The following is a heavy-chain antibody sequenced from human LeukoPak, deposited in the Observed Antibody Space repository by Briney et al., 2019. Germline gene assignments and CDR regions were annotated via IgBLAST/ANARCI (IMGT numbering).Heavy chain of an antibody. CDR3: ARGSGSYSYFDY. D-gene: IGHD3-10*01. V-gene: IGHV1-18*01. J-gene: IGHJ4*02. Sequence: ASVKVSCKASGYTFSNYGISWVRQAPGRGLEWMGWISAYNGNTNYAQKLQGRVTMTADTSTSTAYMELRSLRSDDTAVYYCARGSGSYSYFDYWGQGALVTVSS. CDR2: ISAYNGNT. CDR1: GYTFSNYG.